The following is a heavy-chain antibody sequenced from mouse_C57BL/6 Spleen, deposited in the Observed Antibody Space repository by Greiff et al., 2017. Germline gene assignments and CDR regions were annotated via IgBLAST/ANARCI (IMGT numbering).Heavy chain of an antibody. Sequence: QVQLKQSGPELVKPGASVKISCKASGYAFSSSWMNWVKQRPGKGLEWIGRIYPGDGDTNYNGKFKGKATLTADKSSSTAYMQLSSLTSEDSAVYFCARRYRENYFDYWGQGTTLTVSS. J-gene: IGHJ2*01. D-gene: IGHD2-14*01. V-gene: IGHV1-82*01. CDR1: GYAFSSSW. CDR2: IYPGDGDT. CDR3: ARRYRENYFDY.